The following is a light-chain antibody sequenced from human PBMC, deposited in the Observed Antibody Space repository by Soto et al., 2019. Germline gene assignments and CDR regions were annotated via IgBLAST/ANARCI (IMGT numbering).Light chain of an antibody. CDR2: SNS. CDR3: ASWDDSLNGLV. J-gene: IGLJ2*01. Sequence: QSVLTQPPSASGTPGQRVTISCSGSSSNIESHTVNWYQQFPGTAPKVLIYSNSERPSGVPDRFSGSKSGTSASLAISGLQSEDEADSYCASWDDSLNGLVFGGGTKLTVL. V-gene: IGLV1-44*01. CDR1: SSNIESHT.